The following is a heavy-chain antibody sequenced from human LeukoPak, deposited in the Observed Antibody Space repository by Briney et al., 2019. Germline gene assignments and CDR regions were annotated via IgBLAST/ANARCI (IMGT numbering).Heavy chain of an antibody. D-gene: IGHD1-26*01. Sequence: GVSLKISCKGSGYSFTSYWIGWVRQMPGKGLEWMGIIYPGDSDTRYSPSFQGQVTISADKSISTAYLQWSSLKASDTAMYYCARGSGYEWELLEGYFDYWGQGTLVTVSS. V-gene: IGHV5-51*01. CDR1: GYSFTSYW. J-gene: IGHJ4*02. CDR2: IYPGDSDT. CDR3: ARGSGYEWELLEGYFDY.